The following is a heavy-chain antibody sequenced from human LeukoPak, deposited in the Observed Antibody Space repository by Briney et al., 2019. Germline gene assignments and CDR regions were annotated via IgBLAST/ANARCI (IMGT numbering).Heavy chain of an antibody. CDR1: GFPFDEYG. J-gene: IGHJ4*02. V-gene: IGHV3-20*04. CDR3: ARDLVDYYGSGFDY. CDR2: LNWNGGTT. Sequence: SGGSLRLSCAASGFPFDEYGMSWVRQAPGKGLEWVSGLNWNGGTTGYADSVKGRFTISRDNAKNSLFLNMTSLRADDTAVYFCARDLVDYYGSGFDYWGQGTLVIVSS. D-gene: IGHD3-10*01.